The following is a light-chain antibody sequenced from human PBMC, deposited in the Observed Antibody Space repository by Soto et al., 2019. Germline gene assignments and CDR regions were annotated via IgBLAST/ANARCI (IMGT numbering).Light chain of an antibody. V-gene: IGKV3D-7*01. CDR2: GTS. Sequence: EIEVRHTPSTLCPPPASTATLSCRASQTVSRMYLSWFQQKPGQAPRLLIYGTSTRATGIPVRFSGSGSGTDFTLTISSLQPEDFAVYFCHQDFKSPWKFGQGTKVDIK. CDR3: HQDFKSPWK. J-gene: IGKJ1*01. CDR1: QTVSRMY.